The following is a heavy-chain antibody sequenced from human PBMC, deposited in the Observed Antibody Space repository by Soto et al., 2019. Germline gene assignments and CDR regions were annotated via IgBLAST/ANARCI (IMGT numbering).Heavy chain of an antibody. CDR1: GFTFSSYA. J-gene: IGHJ4*02. CDR2: ISYDGSNK. D-gene: IGHD6-6*01. V-gene: IGHV3-30-3*01. Sequence: QVQLVESGGGVVQPGRSLRLSCAASGFTFSSYAMHWVRQAPGKGLEWVAVISYDGSNKYYADSVKGRFTISRDNSKNTLYLQMNSLRAEDTAVYYCARDWGQLGPIDYWGQGTLVTVSS. CDR3: ARDWGQLGPIDY.